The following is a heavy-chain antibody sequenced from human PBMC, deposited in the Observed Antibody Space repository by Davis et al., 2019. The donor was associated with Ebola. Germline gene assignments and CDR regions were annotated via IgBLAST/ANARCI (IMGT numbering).Heavy chain of an antibody. J-gene: IGHJ5*02. CDR1: GYTFTSYG. D-gene: IGHD6-19*01. V-gene: IGHV1-18*01. Sequence: AASVKVSCKASGYTFTSYGISWVRQAPGQGLEWMGWISAYNGNTNYAQKLQGRVTMTTDTSTSTAYMELRSLRSDDTAVYYCARGLGVIAVAGRLDWFDPWGQGTLVTVSS. CDR2: ISAYNGNT. CDR3: ARGLGVIAVAGRLDWFDP.